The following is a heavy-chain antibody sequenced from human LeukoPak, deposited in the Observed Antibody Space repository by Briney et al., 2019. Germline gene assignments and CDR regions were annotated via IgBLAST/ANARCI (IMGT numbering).Heavy chain of an antibody. Sequence: PSETLSLTCAVYGGSFSGYYWSWIRQPPGKGLEWIGEINHSGSTNYNPSLKSRVTISVDTSKNQFSLKLSSVTAADTAVYYCARGGYLSAHSVDYWGQGTLLTVSS. D-gene: IGHD2/OR15-2a*01. CDR1: GGSFSGYY. V-gene: IGHV4-34*01. CDR3: ARGGYLSAHSVDY. CDR2: INHSGST. J-gene: IGHJ4*02.